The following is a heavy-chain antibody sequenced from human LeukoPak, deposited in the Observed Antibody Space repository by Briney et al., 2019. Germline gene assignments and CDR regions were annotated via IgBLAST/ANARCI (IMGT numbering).Heavy chain of an antibody. CDR1: GFTVSTSY. J-gene: IGHJ4*02. Sequence: PVGSLSLSCAASGFTVSTSYMNWVRQAAGKGLEWVSVIYGGGSTYYADSVRGRFTISRDNSKNTLYLQMNSLRAEDTAVYFCARGYSSGWPDFWGQGTLVTVSS. V-gene: IGHV3-53*01. CDR2: IYGGGST. CDR3: ARGYSSGWPDF. D-gene: IGHD6-25*01.